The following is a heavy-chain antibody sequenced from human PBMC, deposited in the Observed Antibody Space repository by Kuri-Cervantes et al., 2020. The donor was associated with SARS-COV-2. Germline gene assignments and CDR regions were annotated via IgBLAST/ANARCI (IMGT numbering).Heavy chain of an antibody. V-gene: IGHV1-18*01. CDR3: ARAYQGLGIWGDIDY. J-gene: IGHJ4*02. CDR1: GYTFTSYG. Sequence: ASVKVSCKASGYTFTSYGISWVRQAPGQGLEWMGWISAYSGNTNYAQKLQGRVTMTTDTSTSTAYMELRSLRADDTAVYYCARAYQGLGIWGDIDYWGQGTLVTVSS. CDR2: ISAYSGNT. D-gene: IGHD3-16*01.